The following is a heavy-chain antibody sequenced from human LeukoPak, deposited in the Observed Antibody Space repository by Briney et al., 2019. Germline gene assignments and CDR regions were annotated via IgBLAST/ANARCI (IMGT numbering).Heavy chain of an antibody. V-gene: IGHV3-33*01. Sequence: GRSLRLSCAASGFTFSSYGMHWVRQAPGKGLEWVAGICYDGSNQYYGDSVKGRFTIYRDNSKKTLYLQMNSLRVEDTAVYYCARGDGYNDAEYLQHWGQGTLVTVS. D-gene: IGHD5-24*01. CDR2: ICYDGSNQ. J-gene: IGHJ1*01. CDR1: GFTFSSYG. CDR3: ARGDGYNDAEYLQH.